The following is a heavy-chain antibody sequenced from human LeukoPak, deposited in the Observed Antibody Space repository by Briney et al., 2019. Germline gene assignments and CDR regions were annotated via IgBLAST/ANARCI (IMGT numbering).Heavy chain of an antibody. CDR1: GFIVSSNY. D-gene: IGHD6-13*01. Sequence: GGSLRLSCAASGFIVSSNYMHWVRQAPGKGLEWVSVLHSGGSTFYAQSVKGRFTISRDNSDNILYLQMNRLRAEDTAMYYCVRDDLWQQMALWGQGTLVAVSS. CDR2: LHSGGST. J-gene: IGHJ1*01. CDR3: VRDDLWQQMAL. V-gene: IGHV3-53*01.